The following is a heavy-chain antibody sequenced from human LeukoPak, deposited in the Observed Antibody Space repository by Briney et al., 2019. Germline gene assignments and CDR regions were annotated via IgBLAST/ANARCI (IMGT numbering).Heavy chain of an antibody. CDR1: GFAFRNYA. CDR3: VKDGADFGENGWFDP. CDR2: ISSNGGST. Sequence: GGSLRLSCSASGFAFRNYAMHWVRQAPGKGLEYASVISSNGGSTCFADSVKGRFTISRDNSKNTVYLQMSSLRAEDTAVYYCVKDGADFGENGWFDPWGQGTLDTVSS. J-gene: IGHJ5*02. D-gene: IGHD3-10*01. V-gene: IGHV3-64D*09.